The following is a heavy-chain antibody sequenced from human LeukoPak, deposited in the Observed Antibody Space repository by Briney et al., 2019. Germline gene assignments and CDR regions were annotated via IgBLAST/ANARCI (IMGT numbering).Heavy chain of an antibody. CDR1: GFTFSNYA. V-gene: IGHV3-30-3*01. CDR3: AREGYSSSRI. J-gene: IGHJ3*02. D-gene: IGHD6-13*01. Sequence: PGRSLRPSCAASGFTFSNYAMHWVRQAPGKGLEWVAVISYDGSNKYYADSVKGRFTTSRDNSKNTLYLQMNSLRAEDTAMYYCAREGYSSSRIWGQGTMVTVSS. CDR2: ISYDGSNK.